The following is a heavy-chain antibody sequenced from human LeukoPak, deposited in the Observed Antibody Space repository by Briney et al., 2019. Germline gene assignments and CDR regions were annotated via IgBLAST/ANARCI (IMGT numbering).Heavy chain of an antibody. CDR2: ISGSGGST. J-gene: IGHJ1*01. D-gene: IGHD2-2*01. CDR1: GFTFSHYA. CDR3: AKDHGVVPAADEYFQH. Sequence: AGGSLRLSCAASGFTFSHYAMSWVRQAPGKGLEWVSGISGSGGSTYYADSVKGRFTVSRDNSKNTLYLQMTSLRVEDTAVYYCAKDHGVVPAADEYFQHWGQGTLVTVSS. V-gene: IGHV3-23*01.